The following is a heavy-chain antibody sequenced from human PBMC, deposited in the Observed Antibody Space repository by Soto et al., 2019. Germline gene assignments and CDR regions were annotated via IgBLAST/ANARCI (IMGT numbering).Heavy chain of an antibody. CDR1: GGTFSSYA. Sequence: WASVKVSCKASGGTFSSYAIGWVRQAPGQGLEWMGGIIPIFGTANYAQKFQGRVTITADESTSTAYMELSSLRSEDTAVYYCARDKGYYDSSGYSGGALHAFDIWGQGTMVTVSS. V-gene: IGHV1-69*13. CDR2: IIPIFGTA. CDR3: ARDKGYYDSSGYSGGALHAFDI. J-gene: IGHJ3*02. D-gene: IGHD3-22*01.